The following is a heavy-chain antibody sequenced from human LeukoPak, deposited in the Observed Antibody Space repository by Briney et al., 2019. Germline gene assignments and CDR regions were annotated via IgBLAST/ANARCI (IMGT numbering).Heavy chain of an antibody. CDR2: IIPILGIA. CDR1: GGTFSSYA. CDR3: ARDRNAAAGTYYYYYYGMDV. D-gene: IGHD6-13*01. V-gene: IGHV1-69*04. J-gene: IGHJ6*02. Sequence: ASVKVSCKASGGTFSSYAISWVRQAPGQGLEWMGRIIPILGIANYAQKFQGRVTITADKSTSTAYMELSSLRSEDTAVYYCARDRNAAAGTYYYYYYGMDVWGPGTTVTVSS.